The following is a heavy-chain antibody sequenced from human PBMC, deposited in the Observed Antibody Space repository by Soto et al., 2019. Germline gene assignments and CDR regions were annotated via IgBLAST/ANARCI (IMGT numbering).Heavy chain of an antibody. J-gene: IGHJ5*02. CDR3: SRRAPEGFDP. Sequence: SETLSLTCAVSGGSIGTSAYYWGWIRQAPGKGLEWIGSISHSDNTYLSPSLKDRVTMSVDTSKNSFSLKLRSATAADTGLYYCSRRAPEGFDPWGQGTMVTVSS. CDR1: GGSIGTSAYY. V-gene: IGHV4-39*01. CDR2: ISHSDNT.